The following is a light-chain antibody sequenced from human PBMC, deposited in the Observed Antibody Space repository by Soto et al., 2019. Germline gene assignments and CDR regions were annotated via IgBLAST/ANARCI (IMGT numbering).Light chain of an antibody. CDR2: DAS. V-gene: IGKV3-11*01. CDR3: QQRSNWPL. CDR1: QSVSSY. J-gene: IGKJ5*01. Sequence: EIVLTQSPATLSLSPGERATLSRRASQSVSSYLAWYQQKPGQAPRLLIYDASNRATGIPARFSGSGSGTDFTLTISSLEPEDFAVYYCQQRSNWPLFGQGTRLEIK.